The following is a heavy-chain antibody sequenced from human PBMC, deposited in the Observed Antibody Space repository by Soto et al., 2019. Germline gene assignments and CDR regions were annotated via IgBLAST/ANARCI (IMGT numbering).Heavy chain of an antibody. CDR1: GYTFTSYY. Sequence: ASEKFSSKASGYTFTSYYMHWVRQAPGQGLEWMGIINPSGGSTSYAQKFQGRVTMTRDTSTSTVYMELSSLRSEDTAVYYCARVGRGVVEYFDYWGQGTLVTVAS. D-gene: IGHD3-10*01. V-gene: IGHV1-46*01. J-gene: IGHJ4*02. CDR2: INPSGGST. CDR3: ARVGRGVVEYFDY.